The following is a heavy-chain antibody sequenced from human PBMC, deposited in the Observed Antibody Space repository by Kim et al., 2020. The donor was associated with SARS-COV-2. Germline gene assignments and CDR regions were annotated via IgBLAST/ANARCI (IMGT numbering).Heavy chain of an antibody. CDR1: GCSLSSSANNHY. CDR2: TYCTGIP. Sequence: SETLTLTCTVSGCSLSSSANNHYWLGLRQAPGKGLVWSARTYCTGIPYYTPSLKSLITISVDTSNNQFSLKMTSVTAAATVVYCCANSGGVYGDFGWFVP. CDR3: ANSGGVYGDFGWFVP. D-gene: IGHD4-17*01. V-gene: IGHV4-39*01. J-gene: IGHJ5*02.